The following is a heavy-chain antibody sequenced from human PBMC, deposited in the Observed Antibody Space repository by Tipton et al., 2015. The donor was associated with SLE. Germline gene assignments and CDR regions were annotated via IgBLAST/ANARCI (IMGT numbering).Heavy chain of an antibody. D-gene: IGHD6-13*01. V-gene: IGHV4-30-2*01. CDR3: ARGIAAAGFDP. J-gene: IGHJ5*02. Sequence: TLSLTCTVSGGSVSSGSYYWSWTRQPPGKGLEWIGYIYHSGSTYYNPSLKSRVTISVDRSKNQFSLKLSSVTAADTAVYYCARGIAAAGFDPWGQGTLVTVSS. CDR2: IYHSGST. CDR1: GGSVSSGSYY.